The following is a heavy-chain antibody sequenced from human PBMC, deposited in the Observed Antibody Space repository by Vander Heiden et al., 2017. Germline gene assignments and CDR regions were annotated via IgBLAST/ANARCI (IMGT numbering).Heavy chain of an antibody. D-gene: IGHD4-17*01. Sequence: EVQLVESGGGLVKPGGSLGLSCAASGFTFSSYSMNWVRQAPGKGREWVSSISSSSSYIYYADSVKGRFTISRDNAKNSLYLQMNSLRAEDTAVYYCARVHTTTVTADYWGQGTLVTVSS. CDR3: ARVHTTTVTADY. CDR1: GFTFSSYS. J-gene: IGHJ4*02. CDR2: ISSSSSYI. V-gene: IGHV3-21*01.